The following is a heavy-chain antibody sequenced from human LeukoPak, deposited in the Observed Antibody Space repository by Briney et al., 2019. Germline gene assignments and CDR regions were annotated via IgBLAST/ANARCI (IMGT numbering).Heavy chain of an antibody. D-gene: IGHD4-17*01. CDR3: VRGWYLEN. V-gene: IGHV3-23*01. CDR2: INDRGGST. CDR1: GFTFSSYT. J-gene: IGHJ4*02. Sequence: PGGSLRLSCAASGFTFSSYTMNWVRQAPGKGLEWVSGINDRGGSTYHADFVKGRFTISRDNSKNTLYLQMNSLRAEDTAIYYAVRGWYLENWGQGTLVTVSS.